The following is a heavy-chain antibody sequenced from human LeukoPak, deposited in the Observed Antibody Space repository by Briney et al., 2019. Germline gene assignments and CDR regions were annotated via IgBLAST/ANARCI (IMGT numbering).Heavy chain of an antibody. CDR3: ARHAIAVAGPLIDY. V-gene: IGHV4-59*08. CDR1: GGSISDYY. CDR2: IYYTGST. J-gene: IGHJ4*02. D-gene: IGHD6-19*01. Sequence: SETLSLTCTVSGGSISDYYWSWIRQPPGQGLEWIGYIYYTGSTNYNPSLKSRVTISVDTSKNQFPLNLRSVTAADTAVYYCARHAIAVAGPLIDYWGQGTLVTVSS.